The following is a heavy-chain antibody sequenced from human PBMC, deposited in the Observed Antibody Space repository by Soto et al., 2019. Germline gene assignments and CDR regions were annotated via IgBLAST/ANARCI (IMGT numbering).Heavy chain of an antibody. J-gene: IGHJ6*02. CDR3: AKDGGGYNYGYVMLDKYYYGMDV. D-gene: IGHD5-18*01. CDR2: ISYDGTNK. CDR1: GFTFSTYV. V-gene: IGHV3-30-3*01. Sequence: QVQLVESGGGVVQPGRSLRLSCAASGFTFSTYVMHWVRQAPGKGLEWVAVISYDGTNKYYADSVRGRFTISRDNSKNTLFLQMNSLRAEDTAVYYCAKDGGGYNYGYVMLDKYYYGMDVWGQGTTVTVSS.